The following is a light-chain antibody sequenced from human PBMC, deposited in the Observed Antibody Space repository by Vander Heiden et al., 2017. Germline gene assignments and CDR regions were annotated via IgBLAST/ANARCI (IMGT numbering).Light chain of an antibody. V-gene: IGLV3-16*01. CDR1: ALPKKY. CDR3: LSADSSGTYNV. Sequence: SYELAQPRPVSVSLAPMARITCSGEALPKKYDYWYQQKPGQFPVMVIYKDSERPSGIPERLSGSSSGTIVTLTISGVQAEDEADYYCLSADSSGTYNVFGSGTKVTVL. CDR2: KDS. J-gene: IGLJ6*01.